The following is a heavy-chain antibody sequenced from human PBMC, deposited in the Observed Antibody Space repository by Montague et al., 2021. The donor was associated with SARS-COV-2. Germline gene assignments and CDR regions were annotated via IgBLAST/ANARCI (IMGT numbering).Heavy chain of an antibody. J-gene: IGHJ4*02. CDR1: GDSVSSNSAA. CDR2: TYYRSKWYN. D-gene: IGHD3-10*01. V-gene: IGHV6-1*01. CDR3: ARGGWGAPGTGRLFDY. Sequence: CAISGDSVSSNSAAWNWIRQSPSRGLEWLGGTYYRSKWYNDYAVSVKSRITINPDTSKNQFSLQLNPVTPEDTAVYYCARGGWGAPGTGRLFDYWGQGTLVTVSS.